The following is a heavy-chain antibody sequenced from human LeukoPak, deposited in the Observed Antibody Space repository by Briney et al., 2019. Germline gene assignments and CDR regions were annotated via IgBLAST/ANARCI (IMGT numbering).Heavy chain of an antibody. CDR1: GGTFSSYA. D-gene: IGHD4-17*01. CDR3: ARLEITTVTTSDY. CDR2: IIPIFATA. J-gene: IGHJ4*02. Sequence: SVKVSCKASGGTFSSYAISWVRQAPGQGLEWMGGIIPIFATANYAQKFQGRVTITADESTSTAYMELSSLRSEDTAVYYCARLEITTVTTSDYWGQGTLVTVSS. V-gene: IGHV1-69*13.